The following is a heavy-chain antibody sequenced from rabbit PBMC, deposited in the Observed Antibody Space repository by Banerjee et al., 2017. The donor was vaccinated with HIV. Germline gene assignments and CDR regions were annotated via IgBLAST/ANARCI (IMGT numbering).Heavy chain of an antibody. CDR3: ARDYTTGYAGVAFTL. J-gene: IGHJ4*01. D-gene: IGHD4-2*01. V-gene: IGHV1S45*01. Sequence: QEQLKESGGDLVQPEGSLTLTCTASGFTISRSYYMCWVRQAPGKGLEWIGCINAGSSGSTYYASWAKGRFTISKTSSTTVTLQMTSLTAADTATYFCARDYTTGYAGVAFTLWGQGTLVTVS. CDR1: GFTISRSYY. CDR2: INAGSSGST.